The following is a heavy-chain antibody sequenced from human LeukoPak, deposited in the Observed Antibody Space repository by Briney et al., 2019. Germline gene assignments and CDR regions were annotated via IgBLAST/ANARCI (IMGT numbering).Heavy chain of an antibody. Sequence: PGRSLRLSCAASGFTFDDYAMHWVRQAPGKGLEWVSGISWNSGSIGYADSVKGRFTISSDNAKNSLYLQMNSLRAEDMALYYCAKSPIPPDAPPRYFDYWGQGTLVTVSS. CDR3: AKSPIPPDAPPRYFDY. CDR1: GFTFDDYA. D-gene: IGHD2-21*01. V-gene: IGHV3-9*03. J-gene: IGHJ4*02. CDR2: ISWNSGSI.